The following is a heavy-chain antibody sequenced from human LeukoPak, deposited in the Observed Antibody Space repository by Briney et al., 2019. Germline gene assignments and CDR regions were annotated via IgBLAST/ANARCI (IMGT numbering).Heavy chain of an antibody. CDR1: GFTFGDYA. CDR2: IRSKAYGGTT. D-gene: IGHD2-21*02. V-gene: IGHV3-49*03. J-gene: IGHJ4*02. Sequence: PGGSLRLSCTASGFTFGDYAMSWFRQAPGKGLEWVGFIRSKAYGGTTEYAASVKGRFTISRDDSKSIAYLQMNSLKTEDTAVYYCTRMWVTSSPQRADYWGQGTLVTVSS. CDR3: TRMWVTSSPQRADY.